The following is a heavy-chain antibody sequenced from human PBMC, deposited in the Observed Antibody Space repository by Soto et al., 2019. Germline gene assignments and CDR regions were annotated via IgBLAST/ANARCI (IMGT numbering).Heavy chain of an antibody. V-gene: IGHV3-7*01. J-gene: IGHJ4*02. D-gene: IGHD3-9*01. CDR3: ARRYYDILTGYYNPFEY. CDR1: GFTFSSYW. Sequence: GGSLRLSCAASGFTFSSYWMSWVRQAPGKGLEWVANIKQDGSEKYYVDSVKGRFTISRDNAKNSLYLQMNSLRAEDTAVYYCARRYYDILTGYYNPFEYWGQGTLVTVSS. CDR2: IKQDGSEK.